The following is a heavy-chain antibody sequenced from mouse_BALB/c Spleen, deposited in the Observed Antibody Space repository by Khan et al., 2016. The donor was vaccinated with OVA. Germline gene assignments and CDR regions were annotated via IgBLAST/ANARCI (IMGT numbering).Heavy chain of an antibody. J-gene: IGHJ3*01. D-gene: IGHD1-1*02. V-gene: IGHV1-77*01. Sequence: QVQLQQSGPELVKPGASVKMSCKASGYTFTDYVMNWVKQRNGQGLEWIGQIYPGSGSPFYNEKFKGKATLTADRSSSTAYMQLSNLTSEDSAVYFGAREWWDVFAYWAQGTLVTVSA. CDR1: GYTFTDYV. CDR3: AREWWDVFAY. CDR2: IYPGSGSP.